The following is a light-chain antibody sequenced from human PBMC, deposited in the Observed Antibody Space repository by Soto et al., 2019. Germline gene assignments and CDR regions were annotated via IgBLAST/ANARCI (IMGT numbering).Light chain of an antibody. Sequence: QSVLTQPPSVSAAPGQTVTISCSGSSSNIGRDYVSWYQYLPGTAPKLLIYDNYKRPSGIPDRFSGSKSGTSATLGITGLQTGDEAEYYCATWDFSLTAGVFGGGTKLTVL. CDR2: DNY. J-gene: IGLJ3*02. CDR1: SSNIGRDY. V-gene: IGLV1-51*01. CDR3: ATWDFSLTAGV.